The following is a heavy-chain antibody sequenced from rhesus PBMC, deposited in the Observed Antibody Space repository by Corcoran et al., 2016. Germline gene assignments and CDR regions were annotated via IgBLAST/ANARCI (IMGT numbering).Heavy chain of an antibody. CDR2: ISESVGTI. CDR1: GFTFSSYE. D-gene: IGHD6-31*01. Sequence: DVQLVESGGGLVKPGGSLRLSCVASGFTFSSYEMHWVRQAPGKGLEWVSVISESVGTIYYADSVKGRFTISRDNAKNSLFLQMNSLRAEDTAVYYCTRVLPYSSGWYDFDYWGQGVLVIVSS. J-gene: IGHJ4*01. V-gene: IGHV3-100*02. CDR3: TRVLPYSSGWYDFDY.